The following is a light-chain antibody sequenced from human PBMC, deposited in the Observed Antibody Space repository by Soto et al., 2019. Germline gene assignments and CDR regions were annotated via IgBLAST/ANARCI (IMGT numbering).Light chain of an antibody. J-gene: IGKJ4*01. Sequence: EIVVTQSPATLSVSPGERATLSCRASQSVGSNFAWYQQQPGQAPRLLIYDASTRVTGVPARFSGSGSGTEFTLTISSLQSQDFAVYYCQQFSSYPLTFGGGTKVEIK. CDR1: QSVGSN. V-gene: IGKV3-15*01. CDR2: DAS. CDR3: QQFSSYPLT.